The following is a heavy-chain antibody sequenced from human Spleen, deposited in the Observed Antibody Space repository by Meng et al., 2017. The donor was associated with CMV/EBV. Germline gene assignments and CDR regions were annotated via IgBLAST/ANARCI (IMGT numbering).Heavy chain of an antibody. V-gene: IGHV4-59*01. CDR1: GGSLSSYY. D-gene: IGHD1-14*01. CDR3: ARGPDDFDY. J-gene: IGHJ4*02. CDR2: IYYSGST. Sequence: VQLQESGPGLVKPSETLSLTCTVSGGSLSSYYWSWIRQPPGKGLEWIGYIYYSGSTRYIPSLKSRVSMSVDTSKNQFSLKLGSVTAADTAVYYCARGPDDFDYWGQGTLVTVSS.